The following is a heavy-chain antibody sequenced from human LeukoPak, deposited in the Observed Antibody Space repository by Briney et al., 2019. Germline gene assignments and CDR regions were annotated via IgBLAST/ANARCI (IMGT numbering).Heavy chain of an antibody. CDR2: ISSSGSTT. CDR1: GFTFSDYY. D-gene: IGHD3-16*02. CDR3: ARDELVRLGELSNHQNAFDI. Sequence: GGSLRLSCAASGFTFSDYYMSWIRQAPGKGLEWVSYISSSGSTTYYADSVKGRFTISRDNAKNSLYLQMNSLRAEDTAVYYCARDELVRLGELSNHQNAFDIWGQGTMVTVSS. V-gene: IGHV3-11*01. J-gene: IGHJ3*02.